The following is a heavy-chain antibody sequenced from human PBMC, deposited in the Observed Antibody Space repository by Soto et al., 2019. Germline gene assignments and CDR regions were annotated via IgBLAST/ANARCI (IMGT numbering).Heavy chain of an antibody. D-gene: IGHD6-19*01. CDR3: AKDKRSRYSSGWYDY. Sequence: GGSLRLSCAASGFTFSSYAMSWVRQAPGKGLEWVSAISGSGGSTYYADSVKGRFTISRDNSKNTLYLQMNSLRAEDTAVYCCAKDKRSRYSSGWYDYWGQGTLVTVSS. V-gene: IGHV3-23*01. J-gene: IGHJ4*02. CDR2: ISGSGGST. CDR1: GFTFSSYA.